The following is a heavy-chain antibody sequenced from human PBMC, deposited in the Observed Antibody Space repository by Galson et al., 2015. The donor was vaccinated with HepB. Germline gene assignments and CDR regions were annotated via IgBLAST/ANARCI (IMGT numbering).Heavy chain of an antibody. D-gene: IGHD2-2*02. CDR2: IYYSGST. J-gene: IGHJ4*02. V-gene: IGHV4-59*01. CDR3: ARESLGYCSSTNCYTFDY. Sequence: ETLSLTCTVSGGSISSYYWSWIRQPPGKGLEWIGYIYYSGSTNYNPSLKSRVTISVDTSKNQFSLKLNSVTAADTAVYYCARESLGYCSSTNCYTFDYWGQGTLVTVSS. CDR1: GGSISSYY.